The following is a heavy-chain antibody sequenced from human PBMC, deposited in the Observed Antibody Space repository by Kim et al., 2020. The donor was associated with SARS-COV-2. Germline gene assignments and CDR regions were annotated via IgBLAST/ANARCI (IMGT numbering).Heavy chain of an antibody. CDR1: GFTVNANY. CDR3: ARGGAPGYYRVPLNP. D-gene: IGHD4-17*01. Sequence: GGSLRLSCAASGFTVNANYMSWVRQAPGKGLEWVSLISSGGNANYAASVQGRFTISRYTSKNTLFLQMNSLRGEDTAVYYCARGGAPGYYRVPLNPWGQGTLVIVSS. CDR2: ISSGGNA. J-gene: IGHJ5*02. V-gene: IGHV3-53*01.